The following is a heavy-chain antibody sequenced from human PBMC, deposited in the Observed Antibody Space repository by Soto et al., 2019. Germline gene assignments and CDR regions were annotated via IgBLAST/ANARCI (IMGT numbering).Heavy chain of an antibody. Sequence: GASVKVSCKASGYAFTDYYMHWVRQAPGQGLEWMGWINSKSGGTNLAQRFQGRVTMTRDTSISTTHLEVSRLRSDDAAIFYCARVRRVRRLQLANNWFDPWGQGTLVTVSS. CDR3: ARVRRVRRLQLANNWFDP. CDR2: INSKSGGT. D-gene: IGHD6-13*01. V-gene: IGHV1-2*02. CDR1: GYAFTDYY. J-gene: IGHJ5*02.